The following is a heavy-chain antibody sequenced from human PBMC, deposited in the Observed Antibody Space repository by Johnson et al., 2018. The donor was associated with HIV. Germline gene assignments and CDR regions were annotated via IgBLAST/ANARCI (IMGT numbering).Heavy chain of an antibody. D-gene: IGHD6-19*01. CDR1: GFTFSSYA. V-gene: IGHV3-30-3*01. CDR2: ISYDGSNK. CDR3: AQEKSSGWSFHAFDI. Sequence: QVQLVESGGGVVQPGRSLRLSCAASGFTFSSYAMHWVRQAPGKGLAWVAVISYDGSNKYSTDSVKGRFTISRDNSRNTLYLQMNSLSVEDTAMYYCAQEKSSGWSFHAFDIWGQGTVVTVSS. J-gene: IGHJ3*02.